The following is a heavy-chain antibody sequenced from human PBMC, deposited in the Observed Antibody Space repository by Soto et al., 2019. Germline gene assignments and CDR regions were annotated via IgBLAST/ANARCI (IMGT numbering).Heavy chain of an antibody. D-gene: IGHD2-21*02. CDR2: TYYSGRT. CDR3: ASSDAVVVTAPFDY. CDR1: GGSVSSSSYY. Sequence: SETLSLTCTVSGGSVSSSSYYWGWIRQPPGKGLEWIGSTYYSGRTYYSPPLKSRVTISVDTSKNQFSLKVRSVTAADTALYYCASSDAVVVTAPFDYWGQGTLVTVSS. J-gene: IGHJ4*02. V-gene: IGHV4-39*01.